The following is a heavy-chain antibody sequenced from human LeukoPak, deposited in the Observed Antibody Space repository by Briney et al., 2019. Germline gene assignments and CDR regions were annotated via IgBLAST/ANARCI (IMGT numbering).Heavy chain of an antibody. CDR3: ARGQSGYLRLVMLY. CDR1: GGSISSHY. CDR2: IYYSGST. Sequence: SETLSLTCTVSGGSISSHYWSWIRQPPGKGLEWIGYIYYSGSTNYNPSLKSRVTISVDTSKNQFSLKLSSVTAADTAVYYCARGQSGYLRLVMLYWGQGTLVTVSS. J-gene: IGHJ4*02. V-gene: IGHV4-59*11. D-gene: IGHD3-22*01.